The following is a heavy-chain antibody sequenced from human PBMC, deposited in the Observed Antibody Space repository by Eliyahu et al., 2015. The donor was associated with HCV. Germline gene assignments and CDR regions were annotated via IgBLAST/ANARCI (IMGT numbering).Heavy chain of an antibody. CDR2: ISSSSSYI. D-gene: IGHD4-17*01. J-gene: IGHJ4*02. V-gene: IGHV3-21*01. Sequence: EVQLVESGGGLVKPGGSLRLSCAASGFXFSSYSMNWVRQAPGKGLXGVSSISSSSSYIYYADSXKGRFTISRDNAKNSLYLQMNSLRAEDTAVYYCARDVNYGDYPGDGGFDYWGQGTLVTVSS. CDR1: GFXFSSYS. CDR3: ARDVNYGDYPGDGGFDY.